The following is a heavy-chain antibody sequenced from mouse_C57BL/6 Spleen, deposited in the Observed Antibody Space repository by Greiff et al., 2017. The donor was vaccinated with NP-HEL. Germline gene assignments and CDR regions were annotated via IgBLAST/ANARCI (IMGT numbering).Heavy chain of an antibody. V-gene: IGHV5-9-1*02. CDR3: TRGPTSVVAPLDY. CDR1: GFTFSSYA. J-gene: IGHJ2*01. D-gene: IGHD1-1*01. CDR2: ISSGGDYT. Sequence: EVQLVESGEGLVKPGGSLKLSCAASGFTFSSYAMSWVRQTPEKRLEWVAYISSGGDYTYYADTVKGRFTISRDNARHTLYLQMSSLKSEDTAMYYGTRGPTSVVAPLDYWGQGTTLTVSS.